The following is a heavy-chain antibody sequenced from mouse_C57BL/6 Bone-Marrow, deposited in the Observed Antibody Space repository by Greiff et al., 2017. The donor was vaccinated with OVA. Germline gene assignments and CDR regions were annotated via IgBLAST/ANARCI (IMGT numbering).Heavy chain of an antibody. CDR2: IDPENGDT. Sequence: VQLKESGAELVRPGASVKLSCTASGFNIKDDYMHWVKQRPEQGLEWIGWIDPENGDTEYASKFQGKATITADTSSNTATPQHTTLTYEDTAVNYLTAYCNFDYWGQGTTLTVSS. CDR3: TAYCNFDY. CDR1: GFNIKDDY. D-gene: IGHD6-5*01. V-gene: IGHV14-4*01. J-gene: IGHJ2*01.